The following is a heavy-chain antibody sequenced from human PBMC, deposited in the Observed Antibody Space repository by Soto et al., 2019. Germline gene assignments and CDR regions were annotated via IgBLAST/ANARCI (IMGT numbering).Heavy chain of an antibody. CDR1: GYTFTSYG. J-gene: IGHJ3*02. V-gene: IGHV1-18*01. Sequence: ASVKVSCKASGYTFTSYGISWVLQAPGQGLEWMGWISAYNGNTNYAQKLQGRVTMTTDTSTSTAYMELRSLRSDDTAVYYCASGSSGVGAFDIWGQGTMVTGSS. CDR3: ASGSSGVGAFDI. CDR2: ISAYNGNT. D-gene: IGHD6-19*01.